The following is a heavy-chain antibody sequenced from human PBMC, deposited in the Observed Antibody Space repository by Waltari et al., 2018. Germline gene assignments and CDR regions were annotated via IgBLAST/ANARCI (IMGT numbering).Heavy chain of an antibody. CDR1: GYTFTSYD. CDR3: ARGYCSSTSCYTGFDP. CDR2: MNPNSGNT. D-gene: IGHD2-2*02. V-gene: IGHV1-8*03. J-gene: IGHJ5*02. Sequence: QVQLVQSGAEVKKPGASVKVSCKASGYTFTSYDINWVRQATGQGLEWMGWMNPNSGNTGYAQKFQGRGTNTRNTSISTAYMELSSLRSEDTAVYYCARGYCSSTSCYTGFDPWGQGTLVTVSS.